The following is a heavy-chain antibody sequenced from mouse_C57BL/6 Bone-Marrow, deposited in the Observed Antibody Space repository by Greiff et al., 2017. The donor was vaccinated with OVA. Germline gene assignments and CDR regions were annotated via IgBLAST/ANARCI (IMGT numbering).Heavy chain of an antibody. D-gene: IGHD2-2*01. CDR2: IRSKSNNYAT. CDR1: GFSFNTYA. CDR3: VRYGYDDYFDY. J-gene: IGHJ2*01. V-gene: IGHV10-1*01. Sequence: EVKVVESGGGLVQPKGSLKLSCAASGFSFNTYAMNWVRQAPGKGLEWVARIRSKSNNYATYYADSVKDRFTISRDDSESMLYLQMNNLKTEDTAMYYCVRYGYDDYFDYWGQGTTLTVSS.